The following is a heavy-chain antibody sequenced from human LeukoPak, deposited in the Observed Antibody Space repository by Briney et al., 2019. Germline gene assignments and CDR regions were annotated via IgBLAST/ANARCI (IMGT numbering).Heavy chain of an antibody. V-gene: IGHV4-34*01. CDR2: INHSGST. Sequence: PSETLSLTCAVYGGSFSGYYWSWIRQPPGKGLEWIGEINHSGSTNYNPSLKSRVTISVDTSKSQFSLKLSSVTAADTAVYYCARAPGGLWFRFDYWGQGTLVTVSS. CDR3: ARAPGGLWFRFDY. CDR1: GGSFSGYY. J-gene: IGHJ4*02. D-gene: IGHD3-10*01.